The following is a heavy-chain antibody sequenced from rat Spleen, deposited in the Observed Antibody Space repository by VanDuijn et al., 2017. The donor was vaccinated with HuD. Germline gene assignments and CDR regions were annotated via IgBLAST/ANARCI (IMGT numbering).Heavy chain of an antibody. CDR3: ARSLYYFDY. CDR1: GYTFTSYD. CDR2: INTGSGGT. Sequence: QIQLQQSGAELAKPGSSVKISCKASGYTFTSYDISWIKQTTGQGLEYIGYINTGSGGTYYNEKFKGKATLTVDKSSSTAFMQLSSLTPEDPAVYYCARSLYYFDYWGQGVMVTVSS. V-gene: IGHV1-57*01. J-gene: IGHJ2*01.